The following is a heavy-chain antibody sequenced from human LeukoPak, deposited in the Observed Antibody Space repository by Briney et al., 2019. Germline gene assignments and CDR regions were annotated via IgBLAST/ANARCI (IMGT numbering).Heavy chain of an antibody. Sequence: GGSLRLSCAASGFTFSSYWMHWVRQSPGKGLVWVSRINSDGSSTSYADSVKGRFTISRDNAKNTLYLQMNSLRAEDTAVYYCARDRAYGDYLDYWGQGTLVTVSS. CDR1: GFTFSSYW. D-gene: IGHD4-17*01. CDR3: ARDRAYGDYLDY. J-gene: IGHJ4*02. CDR2: INSDGSST. V-gene: IGHV3-74*01.